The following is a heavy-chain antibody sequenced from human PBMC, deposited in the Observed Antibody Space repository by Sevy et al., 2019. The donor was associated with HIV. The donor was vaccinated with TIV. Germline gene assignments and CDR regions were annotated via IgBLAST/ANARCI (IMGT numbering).Heavy chain of an antibody. Sequence: ASVKVSCKASGYTFTTYDINWVRQATGRGLEWMGWMNPNSDATGYAQNFQGRVTITGNTSISTAYLELSSLKSEDTAVYFCARGDPDSDPSGDDAFDIWGRGTMVTVSS. CDR3: ARGDPDSDPSGDDAFDI. CDR2: MNPNSDAT. V-gene: IGHV1-8*03. CDR1: GYTFTTYD. D-gene: IGHD1-26*01. J-gene: IGHJ3*02.